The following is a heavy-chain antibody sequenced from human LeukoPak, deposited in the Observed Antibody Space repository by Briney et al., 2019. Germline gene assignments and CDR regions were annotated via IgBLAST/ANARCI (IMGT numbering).Heavy chain of an antibody. CDR3: TRDRSGQD. CDR1: GFTFSSYW. V-gene: IGHV3-7*05. CDR2: VKQDGSEK. Sequence: PGGSLRLSCAASGFTFSSYWMSWVRQAPGKGLQWVANVKQDGSEKYYVDSVKGRLTISRDNAKNSLYLQMNSLRAEDTAVYYCTRDRSGQDWGQGTLVTVSS. D-gene: IGHD1-1*01. J-gene: IGHJ4*02.